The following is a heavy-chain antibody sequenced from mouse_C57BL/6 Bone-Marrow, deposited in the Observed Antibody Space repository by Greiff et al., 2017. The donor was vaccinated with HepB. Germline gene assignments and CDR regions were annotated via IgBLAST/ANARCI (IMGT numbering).Heavy chain of an antibody. CDR2: IHPNSGST. CDR1: GYTFTSYW. D-gene: IGHD3-1*01. V-gene: IGHV1-64*01. CDR3: ASRALNGLFDY. Sequence: QVQLQQPGAELVKPGASVKLSCKASGYTFTSYWMHWVKQRPGQGLEWIGMIHPNSGSTNYNEKFKSKATLTVDKSSSTAYMQLSSLTSEDSAVYYCASRALNGLFDYWGQGTTLTVSS. J-gene: IGHJ2*01.